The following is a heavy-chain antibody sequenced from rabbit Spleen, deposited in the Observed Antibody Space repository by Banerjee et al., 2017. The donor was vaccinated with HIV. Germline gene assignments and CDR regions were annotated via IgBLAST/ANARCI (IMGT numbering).Heavy chain of an antibody. CDR1: GFSFNSGYD. J-gene: IGHJ3*01. Sequence: QSLEESGGGLVKPEASLTLTCKASGFSFNSGYDMCWVRQAPGKGLEWIACIYAGSSGDTYSATWAKGRFTISKTSPTTVTLQLTSLTAADTATYFCARDGAGGSYFALWGQGTLVTVS. V-gene: IGHV1S40*01. CDR3: ARDGAGGSYFAL. D-gene: IGHD8-1*01. CDR2: IYAGSSGDT.